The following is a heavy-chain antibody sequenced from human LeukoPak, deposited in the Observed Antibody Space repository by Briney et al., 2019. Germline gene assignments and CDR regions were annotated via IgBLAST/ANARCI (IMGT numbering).Heavy chain of an antibody. J-gene: IGHJ6*02. CDR1: GYTFTSYY. D-gene: IGHD6-13*01. CDR2: INPSGGST. CDR3: ARGGMDYYYYYGMDV. V-gene: IGHV1-46*01. Sequence: GASVKVSCKASGYTFTSYYMHWVRQAPGQGLEWMGIINPSGGSTSYAQKFQGRVTMTRDTSTSTVYMELSSLRSEDTAVYYCARGGMDYYYYYGMDVWGRGTTVTVSS.